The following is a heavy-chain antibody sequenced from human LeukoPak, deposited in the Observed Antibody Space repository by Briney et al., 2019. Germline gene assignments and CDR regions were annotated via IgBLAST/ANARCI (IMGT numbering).Heavy chain of an antibody. Sequence: ASVKVSCKASGYTFTSYAMHWVRQAPGQRLEWMGWINAGNGNTKYSRKFQGRVTITRDTSASTAYMELSSLRSEDTAVYYCARGRGSLNWFDPWGQGTLVTVSS. J-gene: IGHJ5*02. D-gene: IGHD3-16*01. V-gene: IGHV1-3*01. CDR2: INAGNGNT. CDR1: GYTFTSYA. CDR3: ARGRGSLNWFDP.